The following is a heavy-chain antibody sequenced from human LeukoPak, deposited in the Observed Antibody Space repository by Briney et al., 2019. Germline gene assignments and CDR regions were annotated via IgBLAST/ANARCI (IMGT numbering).Heavy chain of an antibody. CDR2: IYYSGTT. CDR1: GGSISIYY. V-gene: IGHV4-59*04. J-gene: IGHJ4*01. Sequence: SETLSLTCTVSGGSISIYYFSWVRQPPGKGLECIGYIYYSGTTYYSPSLKSRVTMSVDTSQNQFSLKLRSVTAADTAVYYCARLRYYDSSGYPFDNGGHGTLVTVSS. D-gene: IGHD3-22*01. CDR3: ARLRYYDSSGYPFDN.